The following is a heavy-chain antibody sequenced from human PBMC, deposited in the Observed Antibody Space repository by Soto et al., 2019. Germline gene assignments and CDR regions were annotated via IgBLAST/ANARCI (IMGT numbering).Heavy chain of an antibody. CDR3: ALALGPTTGLDY. Sequence: QVQLQESGPGLVKPSQTLSLTCSVSGASTVSHYHWTWIRQPPGKGLEWMGYIFNSGTTFYNPSLTSRLSIYKDTSGNHFSLELRSVTAADTAVYYRALALGPTTGLDYWGQGTLVTVSS. D-gene: IGHD1-26*01. CDR1: GASTVSHYH. V-gene: IGHV4-31*02. J-gene: IGHJ4*02. CDR2: IFNSGTT.